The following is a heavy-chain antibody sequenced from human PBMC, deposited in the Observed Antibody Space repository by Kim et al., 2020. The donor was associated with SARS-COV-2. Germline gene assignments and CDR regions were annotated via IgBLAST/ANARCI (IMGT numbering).Heavy chain of an antibody. V-gene: IGHV4-61*01. CDR2: IYYSGST. CDR3: AREKWELPQEFYYFDY. Sequence: SETLSLTCTVSGGSVSSGSYYWSWIRQPPGKGLEWIGYIYYSGSTNYNPSLKSRVTISVDTSKNQFSLKLSSVTAADTAVYYCAREKWELPQEFYYFDYWGQGTLVTVSS. CDR1: GGSVSSGSYY. J-gene: IGHJ4*02. D-gene: IGHD1-26*01.